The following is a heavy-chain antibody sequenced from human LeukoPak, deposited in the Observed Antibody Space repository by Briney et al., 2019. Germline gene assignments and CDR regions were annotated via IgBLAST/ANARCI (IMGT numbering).Heavy chain of an antibody. J-gene: IGHJ4*02. CDR2: ISVYNGNT. V-gene: IGHV1-18*01. D-gene: IGHD2-15*01. Sequence: ASVKVSCKASDYTFTSYSISWVRQAPGQGLEWMGWISVYNGNTNYAQKLQGRVTMTTDTSTSTAYMELRSLRSDDTAVYYCARVLTLVDCSGGSCYSAFDYWGQGTLVTVSS. CDR1: DYTFTSYS. CDR3: ARVLTLVDCSGGSCYSAFDY.